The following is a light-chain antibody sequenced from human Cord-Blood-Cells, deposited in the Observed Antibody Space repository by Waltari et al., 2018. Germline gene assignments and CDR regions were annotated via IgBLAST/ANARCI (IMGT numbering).Light chain of an antibody. CDR2: GAS. J-gene: IGKJ4*01. Sequence: EIVMTQSPATLSVSPGERATLSCRASQSVSSNLAWYQQKPGQAPRLLLYGASTRATGIPARCSGSGSGTEFTLTISSLQSEDLAVYYCQQYNNWPPLTFGGGTMVEIK. CDR1: QSVSSN. CDR3: QQYNNWPPLT. V-gene: IGKV3-15*01.